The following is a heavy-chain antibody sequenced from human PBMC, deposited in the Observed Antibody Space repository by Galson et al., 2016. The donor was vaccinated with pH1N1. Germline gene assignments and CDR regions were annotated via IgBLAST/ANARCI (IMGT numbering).Heavy chain of an antibody. CDR1: GFDFRNFD. Sequence: SLRLSCAASGFDFRNFDMSWVRQPPGKGLEWVSVSLKPDDTTHYTDSVQGRFTISRDDSRSILYLQITSLRVEDTALYDCVKGAWLDFWGQGALVTVSS. V-gene: IGHV3-23*01. D-gene: IGHD6-19*01. J-gene: IGHJ4*02. CDR3: VKGAWLDF. CDR2: SLKPDDTT.